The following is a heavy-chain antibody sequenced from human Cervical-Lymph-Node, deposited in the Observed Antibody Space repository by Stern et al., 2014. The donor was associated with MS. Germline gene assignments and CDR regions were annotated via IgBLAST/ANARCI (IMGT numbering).Heavy chain of an antibody. D-gene: IGHD3-16*01. CDR3: ARGRNVGVNYYFDY. V-gene: IGHV3-33*01. CDR2: IWSDGSNP. CDR1: GFTFSGYG. Sequence: QLVQSGGGVVQPGKSLRLSCVASGFTFSGYGMHWVRQAPGKGLEWVAFIWSDGSNPSYADSVQGRFTIARDNLQNTLHLHMNNVTAADTARYYCARGRNVGVNYYFDYWGQGSLVTVSS. J-gene: IGHJ4*02.